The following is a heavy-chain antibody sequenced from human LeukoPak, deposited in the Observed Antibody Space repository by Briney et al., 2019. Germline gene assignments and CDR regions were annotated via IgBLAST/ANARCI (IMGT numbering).Heavy chain of an antibody. V-gene: IGHV1-2*02. J-gene: IGHJ4*02. Sequence: ASVKVSCKASGYTFTGYYMHWVRQAPGQGLEWMGWINPNSGGTNYAQKFQGRVTMTRDTSISTVYMELSSLRSEDTAVYYCARAGYDSSGYHYWGQGTLVTVSS. D-gene: IGHD3-22*01. CDR3: ARAGYDSSGYHY. CDR2: INPNSGGT. CDR1: GYTFTGYY.